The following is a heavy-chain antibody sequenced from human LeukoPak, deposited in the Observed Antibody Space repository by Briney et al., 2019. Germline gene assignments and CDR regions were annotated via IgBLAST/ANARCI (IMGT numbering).Heavy chain of an antibody. CDR2: IYYSGST. Sequence: QSSETLSLTCTVSGGSISSYYWSWIRQPPGKGLEWIGYIYYSGSTNYNPSLKSRVTMSVDTATNQFSLKLRSVTAADTAVYYCARATYCGGDCYEGFDYWGQGTLVTVSS. D-gene: IGHD2-21*02. CDR3: ARATYCGGDCYEGFDY. CDR1: GGSISSYY. V-gene: IGHV4-59*01. J-gene: IGHJ4*02.